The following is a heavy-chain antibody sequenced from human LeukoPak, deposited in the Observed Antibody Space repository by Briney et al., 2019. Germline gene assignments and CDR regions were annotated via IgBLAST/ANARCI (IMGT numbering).Heavy chain of an antibody. CDR3: ARGGTTIDY. J-gene: IGHJ4*02. V-gene: IGHV3-48*03. D-gene: IGHD4-17*01. CDR1: GFTFSSYE. CDR2: ISSSGSPI. Sequence: GGSLRLSCTASGFTFSSYEMNWVRQAPGKGLEWVSDISSSGSPIYYADSVKGRFTISRDNAKNSLYLQMNSLRAEDTAVYYCARGGTTIDYWGQGTLVTVSS.